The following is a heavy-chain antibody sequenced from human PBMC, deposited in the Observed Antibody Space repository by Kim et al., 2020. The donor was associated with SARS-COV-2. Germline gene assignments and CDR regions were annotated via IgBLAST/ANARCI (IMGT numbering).Heavy chain of an antibody. CDR3: ARAPGYSSGWYSPHY. J-gene: IGHJ4*02. Sequence: GGSLRLSCAASVFTFSDYYMSWIRQAPGKGLEWVSYISSSSSYTNYADSVKGRFTISRDNAKNSLYLQMNSLRAEDTAVYYCARAPGYSSGWYSPHYWGQGTLVTVSS. D-gene: IGHD6-19*01. V-gene: IGHV3-11*05. CDR1: VFTFSDYY. CDR2: ISSSSSYT.